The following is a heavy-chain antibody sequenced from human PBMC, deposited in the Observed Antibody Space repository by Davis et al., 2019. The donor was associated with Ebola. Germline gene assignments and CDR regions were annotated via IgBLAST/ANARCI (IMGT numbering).Heavy chain of an antibody. CDR3: AKDLTSYYGSGDFFDY. V-gene: IGHV3-23*01. D-gene: IGHD3-10*01. J-gene: IGHJ4*02. CDR1: GFLFSSYA. CDR2: ISASGGAT. Sequence: PGGSLRLSCAASGFLFSSYAMSWVRQAPGRGLEWVSSISASGGATFYADSVEGRIVMSRDNSNDTLYLRMNNLRAEDTAIYYCAKDLTSYYGSGDFFDYWGQGILVTVSS.